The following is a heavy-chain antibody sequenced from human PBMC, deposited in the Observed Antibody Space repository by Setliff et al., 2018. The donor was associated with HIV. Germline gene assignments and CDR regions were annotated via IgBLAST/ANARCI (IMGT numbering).Heavy chain of an antibody. CDR3: ARDPRLDTVTDGGAFDI. D-gene: IGHD4-4*01. CDR2: INPSGGST. V-gene: IGHV1-46*01. Sequence: ASVKVSCKASGYTFSSYSISWVRQVPGQGLEWMGIINPSGGSTSYAQKFQGRVTMTRDTSTSTVYMELSSLRSEDTAVYYCARDPRLDTVTDGGAFDIWGQGTMVTVSS. CDR1: GYTFSSYS. J-gene: IGHJ3*02.